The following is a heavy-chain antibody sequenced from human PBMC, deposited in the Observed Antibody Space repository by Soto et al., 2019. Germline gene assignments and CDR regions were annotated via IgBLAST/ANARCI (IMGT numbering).Heavy chain of an antibody. CDR3: ARADSCSGGSCCPDY. D-gene: IGHD2-15*01. CDR2: IYYSGST. J-gene: IGHJ4*02. CDR1: GGSISSGDYY. V-gene: IGHV4-30-4*01. Sequence: SETLSLTCTVSGGSISSGDYYWSWLRQPPGKGLEWIGYIYYSGSTYYNPSLKSRVTISVDTSKNQFSLKLSSVTAADTAVYYCARADSCSGGSCCPDYWGQGTLVTVSS.